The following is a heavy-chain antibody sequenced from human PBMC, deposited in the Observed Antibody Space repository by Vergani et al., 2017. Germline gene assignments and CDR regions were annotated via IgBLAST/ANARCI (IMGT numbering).Heavy chain of an antibody. J-gene: IGHJ4*02. V-gene: IGHV4-61*02. CDR3: ARSRRYCASGSCSAI. CDR1: GESIRSGSHY. CDR2: IHTGGST. Sequence: QVKLQESGPGLLKPSQTLSLTCTVSGESIRSGSHYWSWIRQPAGKGPEWIGHIHTGGSTDLNPSFKSRVSISVDTSKSQFSLILNSVTAADTAVYYCARSRRYCASGSCSAIWGQGTLVTVSS. D-gene: IGHD2-15*01.